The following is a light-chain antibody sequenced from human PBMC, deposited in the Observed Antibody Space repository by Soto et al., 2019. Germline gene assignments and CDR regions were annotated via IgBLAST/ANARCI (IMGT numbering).Light chain of an antibody. CDR2: DVT. CDR1: SSDVGGYNF. Sequence: QSALTQPRSVSGSPGQSFTISCTGTSSDVGGYNFVSWYQQHPGKAPKFMIYDVTKRPSGVPDRFSGSKSGNTASLTISGLQAEDEADYYCCSYVGSYTSYVFGTGTKLTVL. J-gene: IGLJ1*01. CDR3: CSYVGSYTSYV. V-gene: IGLV2-11*01.